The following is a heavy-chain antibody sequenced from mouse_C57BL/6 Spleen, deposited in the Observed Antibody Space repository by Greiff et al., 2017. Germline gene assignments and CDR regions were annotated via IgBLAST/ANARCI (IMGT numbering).Heavy chain of an antibody. Sequence: QVQLQQPGAELVKPGASVKMSCKASGYTFTSYWITWVKQRPGQGLEWIGDIYPGSGSTNYNEKFKSKATLTVDTSSSTAYMQLISLTSEDSAVDYCAWYVPYDAMDYWGQGTSVTVSS. V-gene: IGHV1-55*01. CDR2: IYPGSGST. CDR3: AWYVPYDAMDY. J-gene: IGHJ4*01. CDR1: GYTFTSYW. D-gene: IGHD2-14*01.